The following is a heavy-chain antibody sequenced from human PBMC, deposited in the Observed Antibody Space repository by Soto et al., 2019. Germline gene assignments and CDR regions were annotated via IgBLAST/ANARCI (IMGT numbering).Heavy chain of an antibody. CDR3: ARDTRSCTYVGCWDS. Sequence: QVHLVHSGAGVKKPGASVRLSCKASGYSFMDHYIHWVRQAPGQGLEWMGVIKPDGGSTSYAQRFQDRVTVTADTSTTTVYMDLTGLTAEATAVDYCARDTRSCTYVGCWDSWGQGTLVTVSS. D-gene: IGHD2-15*01. J-gene: IGHJ5*01. V-gene: IGHV1-46*03. CDR1: GYSFMDHY. CDR2: IKPDGGST.